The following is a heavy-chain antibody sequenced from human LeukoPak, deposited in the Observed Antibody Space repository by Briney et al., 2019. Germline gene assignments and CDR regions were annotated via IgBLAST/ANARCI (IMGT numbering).Heavy chain of an antibody. D-gene: IGHD3-10*01. CDR1: GFTVNSNY. Sequence: GGSLRLSCAASGFTVNSNYMSWVRQAPGKGLEWVSVIYSGGSTYYADSVKGRFTISRDNSKNTLYLQMNSLRAEDTAVYYCARVLWFGELYYFDYWGQGTLVTVSS. CDR2: IYSGGST. V-gene: IGHV3-66*01. J-gene: IGHJ4*02. CDR3: ARVLWFGELYYFDY.